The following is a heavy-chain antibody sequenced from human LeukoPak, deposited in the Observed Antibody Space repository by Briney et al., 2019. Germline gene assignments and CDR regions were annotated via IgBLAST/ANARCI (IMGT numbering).Heavy chain of an antibody. CDR3: ARGRGYSYSYDAFDI. Sequence: ASVKVSCKASGYTFTDYHMHWVRQAPGQGLEWMGCINLYSGGAHYAQKFQDRLSMTRDTSINTAYMELSSLRSEDTAVYYCARGRGYSYSYDAFDIWGQGTMVTVSS. V-gene: IGHV1-2*02. CDR2: INLYSGGA. J-gene: IGHJ3*02. CDR1: GYTFTDYH. D-gene: IGHD5-18*01.